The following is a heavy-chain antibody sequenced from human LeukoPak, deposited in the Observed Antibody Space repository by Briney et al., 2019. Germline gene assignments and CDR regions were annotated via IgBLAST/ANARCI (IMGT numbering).Heavy chain of an antibody. J-gene: IGHJ4*02. Sequence: GGSLRLSCAASGFTFSSYGMHWVRQAPGKGLEWVAFIRYDGSNKYYADSVKGRFTISRDNSKNTLYLQMNSLRAEDTAVYYCAKERYNWNPHYYFDYWGQGTLVTVSS. V-gene: IGHV3-30*02. CDR3: AKERYNWNPHYYFDY. CDR1: GFTFSSYG. CDR2: IRYDGSNK. D-gene: IGHD1-20*01.